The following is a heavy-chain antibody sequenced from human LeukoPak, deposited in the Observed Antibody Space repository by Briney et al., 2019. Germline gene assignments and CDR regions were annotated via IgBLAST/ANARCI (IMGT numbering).Heavy chain of an antibody. CDR1: GGSIGTYS. D-gene: IGHD3-16*01. V-gene: IGHV4-30-2*01. CDR3: ARADGGYFQH. Sequence: PSETLSLTCTVSGGSIGTYSWSWIRQPPGKGLEWIGYIYHSGSTYYNPSLKSRVTISVDRSKNQFSLKLSSVTAADTAVYYCARADGGYFQHWGQGTLVTVSS. CDR2: IYHSGST. J-gene: IGHJ1*01.